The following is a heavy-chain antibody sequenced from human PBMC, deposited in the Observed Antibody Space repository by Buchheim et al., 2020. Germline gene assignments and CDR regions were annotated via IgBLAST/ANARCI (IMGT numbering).Heavy chain of an antibody. Sequence: QLQLHQSGPGLLKPSETLSLTCTVSGGSIRGSNYYWGWIRQPPGKGLEWIASLFHGGSTYYNPSLKSRVSISVDTSENQFSLNLSSVTAADTAVYYCARQGQEYDGPTYKSVDYWGQG. CDR3: ARQGQEYDGPTYKSVDY. J-gene: IGHJ4*02. CDR1: GGSIRGSNYY. V-gene: IGHV4-39*01. CDR2: LFHGGST. D-gene: IGHD1-1*01.